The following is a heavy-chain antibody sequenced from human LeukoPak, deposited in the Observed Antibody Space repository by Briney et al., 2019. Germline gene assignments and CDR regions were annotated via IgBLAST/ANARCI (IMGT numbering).Heavy chain of an antibody. CDR2: INHSGST. Sequence: SETLSLTCAVYGGSFSGYYWSWIRQPPGKGLEWIGEINHSGSTNYNPSLKSRVTISVDTSKNQFSLKLSSVTAADTAVYYCARGRSWYGIYWFDPWGQGTLVTVSS. V-gene: IGHV4-34*01. D-gene: IGHD6-13*01. CDR3: ARGRSWYGIYWFDP. CDR1: GGSFSGYY. J-gene: IGHJ5*02.